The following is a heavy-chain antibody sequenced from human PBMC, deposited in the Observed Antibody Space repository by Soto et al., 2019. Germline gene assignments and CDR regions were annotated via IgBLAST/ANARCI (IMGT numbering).Heavy chain of an antibody. CDR2: IWYDGTNT. CDR1: GFTFSTYG. V-gene: IGHV3-33*01. Sequence: GGSLRLSCEASGFTFSTYGMHWVRQAPGKGLQWVAVIWYDGTNTYYGDSVKGRFTISRDNSKNTLYLQMNNLRAEDTAVYYCARVEAPLIHSDHYYYGMDVWGQGTTVTVSS. J-gene: IGHJ6*02. D-gene: IGHD5-18*01. CDR3: ARVEAPLIHSDHYYYGMDV.